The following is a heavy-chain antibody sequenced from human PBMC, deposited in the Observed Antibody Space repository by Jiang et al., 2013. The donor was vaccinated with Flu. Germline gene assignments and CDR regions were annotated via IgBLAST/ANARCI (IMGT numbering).Heavy chain of an antibody. D-gene: IGHD6-19*01. CDR3: ARASIAVAGTTYYYYGMDV. J-gene: IGHJ6*02. Sequence: GSGLVKPSETLSLTCTVSGGSISSYYWSWIRQPPGKGLEWIGYIYYSGSTNYNPSLKSRVTISVDTSKNQFSLKLSSVTAADTAVYYCARASIAVAGTTYYYYGMDVWGQGTTVTVSS. V-gene: IGHV4-59*01. CDR1: GGSISSYY. CDR2: IYYSGST.